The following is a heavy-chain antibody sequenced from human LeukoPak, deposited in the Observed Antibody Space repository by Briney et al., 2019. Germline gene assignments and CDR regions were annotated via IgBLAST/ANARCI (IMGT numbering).Heavy chain of an antibody. CDR1: GFTFSSYA. Sequence: GGSLRLSCAASGFTFSSYAMSWVRQAPGKGLEWVAFIRYDGITKYYADSVKGRFTISRDNSKNTLYLQMNSLRPEDTALYYCAKTGSRGGTFRPSYYYYYMDVWGKGTTVTISS. V-gene: IGHV3-30*02. D-gene: IGHD3-9*01. CDR3: AKTGSRGGTFRPSYYYYYMDV. CDR2: IRYDGITK. J-gene: IGHJ6*03.